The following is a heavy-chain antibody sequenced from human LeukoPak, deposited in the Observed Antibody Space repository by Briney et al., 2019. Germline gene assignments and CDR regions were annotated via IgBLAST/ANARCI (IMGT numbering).Heavy chain of an antibody. CDR1: GFTFSSYW. D-gene: IGHD3-3*01. CDR2: IKQDGSET. CDR3: ARDLVNGFWSGYSDY. J-gene: IGHJ4*02. Sequence: SGGSLRLSCAASGFTFSSYWMSWVRQAPGKGLEWVASIKQDGSETYYVDSVKGRFTISRDNAKNSLYLQMNSLRAEDTAVYYCARDLVNGFWSGYSDYWGQGTLVTVSS. V-gene: IGHV3-7*01.